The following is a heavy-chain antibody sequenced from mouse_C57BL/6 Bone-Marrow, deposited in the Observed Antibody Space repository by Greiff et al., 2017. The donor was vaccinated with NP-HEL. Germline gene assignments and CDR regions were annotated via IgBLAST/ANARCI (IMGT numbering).Heavy chain of an antibody. CDR3: ASDDYGSSYGAWFAY. V-gene: IGHV1-75*01. CDR1: GYTFTDYY. D-gene: IGHD1-1*01. Sequence: VQLQQSGPELVKPGASVKISCKASGYTFTDYYINWVKQRPGQGLEWIGWIFPGSGSTYYTEKFKGKATLTVDKSSSTAYMLLSSLTSEDSAVYFCASDDYGSSYGAWFAYWGQGTLVTVSA. CDR2: IFPGSGST. J-gene: IGHJ3*01.